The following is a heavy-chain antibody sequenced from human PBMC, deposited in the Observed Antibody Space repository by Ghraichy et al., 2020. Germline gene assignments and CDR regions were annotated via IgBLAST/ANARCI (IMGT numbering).Heavy chain of an antibody. D-gene: IGHD3-10*01. CDR1: GFTFGDYW. V-gene: IGHV3-7*01. CDR3: ASAGYYGSGHSDY. Sequence: GGSLRLSCEASGFTFGDYWMNWVRQAPGKGLEWVANINQDESEKNYVDSVKGRFTFSSDNAKNSLYLQMNSLSAEDTAVYYCASAGYYGSGHSDYWGQGTLVTVSS. CDR2: INQDESEK. J-gene: IGHJ4*02.